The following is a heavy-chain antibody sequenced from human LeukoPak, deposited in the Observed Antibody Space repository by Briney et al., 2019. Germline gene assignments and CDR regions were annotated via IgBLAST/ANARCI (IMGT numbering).Heavy chain of an antibody. J-gene: IGHJ4*02. V-gene: IGHV1-8*01. CDR1: GYTFTSYD. Sequence: GASVKVPCKASGYTFTSYDINWVRQATGQGLEWMGWMNPNSGDTVFAQKFQGRVTMTRSTSISTAYMELSSLRSEDTAVYYCARVRKGYCTSSSCFIFDYWGQGTLVTVSS. CDR3: ARVRKGYCTSSSCFIFDY. CDR2: MNPNSGDT. D-gene: IGHD2-2*01.